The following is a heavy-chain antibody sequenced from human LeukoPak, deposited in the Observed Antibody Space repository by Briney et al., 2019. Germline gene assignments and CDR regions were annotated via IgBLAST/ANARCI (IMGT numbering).Heavy chain of an antibody. CDR2: ISANNGNT. CDR1: GYTFTSYG. CDR3: ARDGGSYPLDY. V-gene: IGHV1-18*01. D-gene: IGHD1-26*01. J-gene: IGHJ4*02. Sequence: GASVTVSCKASGYTFTSYGISWVRQAPRQGLEWMGWISANNGNTNYAQNLQGRVTMTTDTSTSKVYMELRSLRSDDTAVYYCARDGGSYPLDYWGQGTLVTVSS.